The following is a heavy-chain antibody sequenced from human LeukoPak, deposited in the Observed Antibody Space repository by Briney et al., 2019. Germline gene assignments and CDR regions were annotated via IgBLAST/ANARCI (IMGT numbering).Heavy chain of an antibody. J-gene: IGHJ3*02. V-gene: IGHV4-61*01. CDR2: IYYTGST. Sequence: SETLSLTCTVSGGSISSSPYYWSWIRQPPGKGLEWIGYIYYTGSTYYNPSLKSRVTISVDTSKNQFSLKLNSVTAADTAVYYCARKSVAVRDAFDIWGQGTMVTVSS. CDR3: ARKSVAVRDAFDI. CDR1: GGSISSSPYY. D-gene: IGHD6-19*01.